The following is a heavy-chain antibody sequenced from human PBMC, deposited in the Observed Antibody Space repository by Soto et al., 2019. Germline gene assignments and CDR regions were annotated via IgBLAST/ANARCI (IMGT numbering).Heavy chain of an antibody. V-gene: IGHV1-18*01. CDR2: ISAYNGNT. Sequence: ASVKVSCKASGYTFTSYGISWVRQAPGQGLEWMGWISAYNGNTNYAQKLQGRVTMTTDTSTSTAYMELRSLRSDDTAVYYCARVGHGYSSSWYDYYYGMDVWGQGTTVTVSS. CDR1: GYTFTSYG. J-gene: IGHJ6*02. CDR3: ARVGHGYSSSWYDYYYGMDV. D-gene: IGHD6-13*01.